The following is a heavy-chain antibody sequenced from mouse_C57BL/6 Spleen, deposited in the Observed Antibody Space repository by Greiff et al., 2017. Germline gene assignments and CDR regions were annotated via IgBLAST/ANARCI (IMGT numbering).Heavy chain of an antibody. V-gene: IGHV1-15*01. CDR2: IDPETGGT. D-gene: IGHD2-2*01. CDR3: TRRFYYGFSYAMDY. Sequence: VKLQQSGAELVRPGASVTLSCKASGYTFTDYEMHWVKQTPVHGLEWIGAIDPETGGTAYNQKFKGKAKLTADQSSSTAYMELRSLTSEDSAVYDCTRRFYYGFSYAMDYWGQGTSVTVAS. CDR1: GYTFTDYE. J-gene: IGHJ4*01.